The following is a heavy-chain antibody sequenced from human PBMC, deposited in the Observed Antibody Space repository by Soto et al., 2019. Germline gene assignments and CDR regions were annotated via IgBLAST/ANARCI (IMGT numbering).Heavy chain of an antibody. J-gene: IGHJ4*02. CDR1: GFTFSSYA. D-gene: IGHD2-15*01. Sequence: GSLRLSCAASGFTFSSYAMSWVRQAPGKGREWVSAISGSGGSTYYADSVKGRFTISRDNSKNTLYLQMNSLRAEDTAVYYCAKLVGPRYCSGGSCSLFDYWGQGTLVTVSS. V-gene: IGHV3-23*01. CDR3: AKLVGPRYCSGGSCSLFDY. CDR2: ISGSGGST.